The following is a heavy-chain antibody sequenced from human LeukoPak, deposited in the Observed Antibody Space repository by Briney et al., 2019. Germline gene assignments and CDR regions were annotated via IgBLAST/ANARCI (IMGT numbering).Heavy chain of an antibody. CDR3: ARGTFDCSGGSCYHAGDYYYYMDV. Sequence: SVKVSCKASGGTFSSYAISWVRQAPGQGLEWMGRIIPIFGTANYAQKFQGRVTITTDESTSTAYMELSSLRSEDTAVYCCARGTFDCSGGSCYHAGDYYYYMDVWGKGTTVTVSS. D-gene: IGHD2-15*01. CDR1: GGTFSSYA. V-gene: IGHV1-69*05. CDR2: IIPIFGTA. J-gene: IGHJ6*03.